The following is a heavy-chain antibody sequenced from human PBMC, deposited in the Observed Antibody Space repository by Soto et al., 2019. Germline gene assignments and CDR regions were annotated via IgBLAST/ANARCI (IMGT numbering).Heavy chain of an antibody. CDR2: IIAILGKA. J-gene: IGHJ3*01. CDR1: GGTFSSYA. V-gene: IGHV1-69*01. CDR3: ARERSGAIIVGVTGTFDV. Sequence: QVQLVQSGAEVKKPGSSVKVSCKASGGTFSSYAISWVRQAPGQGLEWRGGIIAILGKANYAEKFQGRVTITADEYTSTAYMELSSLRSEDTAVYYCARERSGAIIVGVTGTFDVWGQGTLVTVSS. D-gene: IGHD3-22*01.